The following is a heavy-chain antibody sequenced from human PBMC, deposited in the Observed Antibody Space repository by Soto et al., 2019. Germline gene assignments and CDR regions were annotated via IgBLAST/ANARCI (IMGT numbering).Heavy chain of an antibody. Sequence: GASVKVSCKASGYTFTDNYINWVRQATGQGLEWMGWMNPNSGNTGYAQKFQGRVTMTRDNSITTAYMELSSLRSEDTAVYFCVRAPLDYYSADYFDNWGQGTLVTVSS. V-gene: IGHV1-8*02. J-gene: IGHJ4*02. D-gene: IGHD2-21*01. CDR3: VRAPLDYYSADYFDN. CDR1: GYTFTDNY. CDR2: MNPNSGNT.